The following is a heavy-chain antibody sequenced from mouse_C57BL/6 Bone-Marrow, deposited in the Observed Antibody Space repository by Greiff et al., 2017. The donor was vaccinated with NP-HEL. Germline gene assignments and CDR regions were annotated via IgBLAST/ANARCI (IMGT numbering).Heavy chain of an antibody. Sequence: VQLQQSGPELVKPGASVKISCKASGYAFSSSWMNWVKQRPGKGLEWIGRIYPGDGDTNYNGKFKGKATLTADKSSSTAYMQLSSLTSEDSAVYFCARYGPSSYWYFDVWGTGTTVTVSS. J-gene: IGHJ1*03. D-gene: IGHD2-10*02. CDR3: ARYGPSSYWYFDV. CDR2: IYPGDGDT. V-gene: IGHV1-82*01. CDR1: GYAFSSSW.